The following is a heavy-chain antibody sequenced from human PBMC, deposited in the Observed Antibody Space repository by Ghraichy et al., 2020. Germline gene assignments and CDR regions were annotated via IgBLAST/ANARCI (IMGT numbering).Heavy chain of an antibody. CDR2: IYYSGST. V-gene: IGHV4-39*01. CDR3: AREPIAVAGPPFPDY. J-gene: IGHJ4*02. Sequence: SETLSLTCTVSGGSISSSSYYWGWIRQPPGKGLEWIGSIYYSGSTYYNPSLKSRVTISVDTSKNQFSLKLSSVTAADTAVYYCAREPIAVAGPPFPDYWGQGTLVTVSS. CDR1: GGSISSSSYY. D-gene: IGHD6-19*01.